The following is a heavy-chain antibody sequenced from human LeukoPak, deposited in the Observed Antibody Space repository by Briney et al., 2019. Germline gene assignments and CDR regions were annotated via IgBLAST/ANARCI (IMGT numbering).Heavy chain of an antibody. V-gene: IGHV5-51*01. J-gene: IGHJ4*02. CDR3: ARRYYYDSSGYYYFDY. Sequence: GESLKISCKGSGYSFTSYWIGWVRQMPGKGLEWMGIIYPGDSDTRHSPSFQGQVTISADKSISTAYLQWSSLKASDTAMYCCARRYYYDSSGYYYFDYWGQGTLVTVSS. CDR1: GYSFTSYW. CDR2: IYPGDSDT. D-gene: IGHD3-22*01.